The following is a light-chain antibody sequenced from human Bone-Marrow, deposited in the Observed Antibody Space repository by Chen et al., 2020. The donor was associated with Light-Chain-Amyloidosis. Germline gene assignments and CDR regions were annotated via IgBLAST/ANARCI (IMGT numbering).Light chain of an antibody. V-gene: IGLV3-25*03. Sequence: SYELTQPPSVSVSPGQTAGITCSGDDLPTKYAYWYQQKPGQAPVLGIHRDTERPSGISERCSGSSAGKTATLTIRGVQAEDEADDHCQSADSSGTYEGIFGGGTKLTVL. J-gene: IGLJ2*01. CDR3: QSADSSGTYEGI. CDR2: RDT. CDR1: DLPTKY.